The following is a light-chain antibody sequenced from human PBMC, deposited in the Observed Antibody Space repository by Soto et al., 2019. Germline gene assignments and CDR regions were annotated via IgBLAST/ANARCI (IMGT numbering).Light chain of an antibody. CDR3: PHSNNWPIT. CDR2: GTS. CDR1: QTVNRH. J-gene: IGKJ5*01. V-gene: IGKV3-15*01. Sequence: EIGLTQSPATLSLSPGERATLSCRASQTVNRHLAWYQQKPGQAPRLLIYGTSTRATGVPARFSGSGSGTDFTLTISSLQAADFAVYHCPHSNNWPITFGQGTRLEIK.